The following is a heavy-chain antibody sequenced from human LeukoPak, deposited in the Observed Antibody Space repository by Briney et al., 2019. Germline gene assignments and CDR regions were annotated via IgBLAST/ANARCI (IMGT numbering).Heavy chain of an antibody. V-gene: IGHV3-33*06. CDR3: AKVKYSGSYFDY. Sequence: GGSLRLSCAASGFTFSSYGMHWVRQAPGKGLEWVAVIWYDGSNKCYADSVKGRFTISRDNSKNTLYLQMNSLRAEDTAVYYCAKVKYSGSYFDYWGQGTLVTVSS. D-gene: IGHD1-26*01. J-gene: IGHJ4*02. CDR2: IWYDGSNK. CDR1: GFTFSSYG.